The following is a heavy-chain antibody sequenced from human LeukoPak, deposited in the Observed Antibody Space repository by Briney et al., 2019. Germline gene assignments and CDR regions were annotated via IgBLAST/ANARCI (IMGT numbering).Heavy chain of an antibody. J-gene: IGHJ4*02. CDR3: ARSPPGWYYDNSGQYYFGT. CDR1: GGSISGYY. D-gene: IGHD3-22*01. CDR2: ISFTGNT. V-gene: IGHV4-59*08. Sequence: SETLSLTCTVSGGSISGYYWSWIRQSPGKRLEWIAYISFTGNTNYNPSLKSRVTISLDTSKTHFSLTLSSLTAADTAVYYCARSPPGWYYDNSGQYYFGTWGQGALVTVSS.